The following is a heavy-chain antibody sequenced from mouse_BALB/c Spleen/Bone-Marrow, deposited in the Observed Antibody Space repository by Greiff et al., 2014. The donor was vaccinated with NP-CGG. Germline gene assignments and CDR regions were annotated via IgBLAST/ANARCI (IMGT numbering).Heavy chain of an antibody. Sequence: QVQLQQSGSVLVRPGASVRLSCKASGYTFTNSWIHWAKQRPGQGLEWIGDIHPNSGNTNYNEKFKAKATLTVDTSSSTAYVDLSSLTSEDSAVYYCARHRRYAYYFDYWGQGTTLTVSS. D-gene: IGHD2-14*01. V-gene: IGHV1S130*01. J-gene: IGHJ2*01. CDR1: GYTFTNSW. CDR3: ARHRRYAYYFDY. CDR2: IHPNSGNT.